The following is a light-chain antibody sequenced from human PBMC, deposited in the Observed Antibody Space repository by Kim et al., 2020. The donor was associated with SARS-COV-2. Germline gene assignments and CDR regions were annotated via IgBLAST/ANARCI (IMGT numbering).Light chain of an antibody. CDR3: QVWHSSSDHYV. V-gene: IGLV3-21*04. CDR1: NIGSKS. J-gene: IGLJ1*01. CDR2: YDS. Sequence: SYELTQPPSVSVAPGKTARITCGGNNIGSKSVYWYQQKPGQAPVLVIYYDSDRPSGIPERFSGSNSGNTATLTISRVEAGDEADYYCQVWHSSSDHYVFGTGTKVTVL.